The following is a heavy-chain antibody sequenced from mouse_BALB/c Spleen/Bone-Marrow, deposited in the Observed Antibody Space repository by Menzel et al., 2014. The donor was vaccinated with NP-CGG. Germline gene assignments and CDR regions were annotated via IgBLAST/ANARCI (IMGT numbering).Heavy chain of an antibody. V-gene: IGHV1-7*01. J-gene: IGHJ2*01. Sequence: QVQLQQSGAELAKPGASVKMSFKASGYTFTSYWMHWVKQRPGQGLEWIGYINPSTGYTEYNQKFKDKATLTADKSSSTAYMQQSSLTSEDSAVYYCARSRTGTYFDYWGQGTTLTVSS. CDR1: GYTFTSYW. CDR2: INPSTGYT. D-gene: IGHD4-1*01. CDR3: ARSRTGTYFDY.